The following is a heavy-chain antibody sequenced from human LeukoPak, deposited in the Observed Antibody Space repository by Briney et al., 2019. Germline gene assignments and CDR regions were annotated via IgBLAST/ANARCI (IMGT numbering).Heavy chain of an antibody. CDR2: IYSGGST. J-gene: IGHJ3*02. D-gene: IGHD3-22*01. Sequence: GGSLRLFCAASGFTVSSNYMSWVRQAPGKGLEWVSVIYSGGSTYYADSVKGRFTISRHNSKNTLYLQMNSLRAEDTAVYYCARDRGGYYNGWGAFDIWGQGTMVTVSS. CDR3: ARDRGGYYNGWGAFDI. V-gene: IGHV3-53*04. CDR1: GFTVSSNY.